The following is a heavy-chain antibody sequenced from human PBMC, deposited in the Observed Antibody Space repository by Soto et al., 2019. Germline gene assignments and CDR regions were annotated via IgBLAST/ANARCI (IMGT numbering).Heavy chain of an antibody. D-gene: IGHD3-3*01. J-gene: IGHJ2*01. CDR2: VSASART. V-gene: IGHV4-4*07. Sequence: QVQLQESGPGLVKPSETLSLTCTVSGDSISNLYWSWIRQPPGKGLESMGRVSASARTNYNPSLRSRVTMSLDTSKNRFSLRLTSVCAADAGVYFCAAGVGRYLDLWGRGMLVIVSS. CDR1: GDSISNLY. CDR3: AAGVGRYLDL.